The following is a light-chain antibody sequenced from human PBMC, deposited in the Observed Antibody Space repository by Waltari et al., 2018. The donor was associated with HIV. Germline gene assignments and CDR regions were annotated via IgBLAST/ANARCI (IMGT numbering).Light chain of an antibody. CDR3: QQYNDWPLMVT. CDR1: PSVSSN. CDR2: GAA. Sequence: EIVMTQSPATLTVSPGERATLSCRASPSVSSNLAWYQQKPGQAPSLLIVGAATRATGIPARFSGSGSATEFTLTISSLQSEDFAVYYCQQYNDWPLMVTFGPGTKVDIK. J-gene: IGKJ3*01. V-gene: IGKV3-15*01.